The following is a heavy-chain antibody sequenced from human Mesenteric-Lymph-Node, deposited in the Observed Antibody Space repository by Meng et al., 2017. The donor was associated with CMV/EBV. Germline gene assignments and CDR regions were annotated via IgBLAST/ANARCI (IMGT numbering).Heavy chain of an antibody. CDR1: GFSLDTNDMG. D-gene: IGHD3-16*01. V-gene: IGHV2-5*02. Sequence: CTVSGFSLDTNDMGVGWVRQPPGEALEWLALIYWDGDKRYSPSLQSRLTITRDTSKNQVFLTMTNMHFGDTATYFCVQRLGLGMRFHFWGQGTLVTVSS. J-gene: IGHJ4*02. CDR3: VQRLGLGMRFHF. CDR2: IYWDGDK.